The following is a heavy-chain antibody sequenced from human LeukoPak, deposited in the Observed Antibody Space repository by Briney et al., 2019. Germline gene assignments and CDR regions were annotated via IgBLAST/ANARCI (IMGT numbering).Heavy chain of an antibody. CDR1: GGSISSSSYY. J-gene: IGHJ4*02. V-gene: IGHV4-39*07. D-gene: IGHD5-24*01. CDR3: ARCDNRDGYNPLDY. CDR2: IYYSGST. Sequence: SETLSLTCTVSGGSISSSSYYWGWIRQPPGKGLEWIGSIYYSGSTYYNPSLKSRVTISVDTSRNQFSLQLNSVTPEDTAVYYCARCDNRDGYNPLDYWGQGTLVTVSS.